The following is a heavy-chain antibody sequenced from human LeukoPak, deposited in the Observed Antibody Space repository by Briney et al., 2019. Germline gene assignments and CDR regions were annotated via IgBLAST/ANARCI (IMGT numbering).Heavy chain of an antibody. CDR3: ARQNSSSWYNY. Sequence: SETLSLTCTVSGGSISSSSYYWGWIRQPPGKGLEWIGSIYYSGSTYYNPSLKSRVTISVDTSKNQFSLKLSSVTAADTAVYYRARQNSSSWYNYWGQGTLVTVSS. D-gene: IGHD6-13*01. CDR2: IYYSGST. CDR1: GGSISSSSYY. J-gene: IGHJ4*02. V-gene: IGHV4-39*01.